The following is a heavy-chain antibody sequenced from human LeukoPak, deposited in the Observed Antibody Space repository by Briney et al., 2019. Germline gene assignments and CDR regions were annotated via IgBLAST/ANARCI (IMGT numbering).Heavy chain of an antibody. D-gene: IGHD1-14*01. CDR1: GYTLTELS. Sequence: GASVKVSCKVSGYTLTELSMHWVRQAPGKGLEWMGGLDPEDGETIYAQKFQGRVTMTEDTSTDTAYMELSSLRSEDTAVYYCATAVTTYYHYYYGMDVWGQGTTVTVSS. V-gene: IGHV1-24*01. CDR3: ATAVTTYYHYYYGMDV. CDR2: LDPEDGET. J-gene: IGHJ6*02.